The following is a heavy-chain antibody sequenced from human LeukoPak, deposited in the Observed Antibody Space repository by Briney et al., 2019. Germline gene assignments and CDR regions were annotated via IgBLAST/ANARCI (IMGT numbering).Heavy chain of an antibody. CDR3: ARVPFYGDFNWFDP. Sequence: ASVKVSCKASGYTFTGYYMHWVRQAPGQGLEWMGWTNPNSGGTNYAQKFQGRVTMTRDTSISTAYMELSRLRSDDTAVYYCARVPFYGDFNWFDPWGQGTLVTVSS. V-gene: IGHV1-2*02. CDR1: GYTFTGYY. CDR2: TNPNSGGT. D-gene: IGHD4-17*01. J-gene: IGHJ5*02.